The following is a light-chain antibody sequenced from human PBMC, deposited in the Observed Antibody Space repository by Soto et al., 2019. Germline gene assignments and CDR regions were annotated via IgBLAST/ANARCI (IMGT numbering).Light chain of an antibody. CDR2: EVS. V-gene: IGLV2-14*01. CDR3: GSYSSSATLV. CDR1: ASDIGGFNY. Sequence: QSALTQPASVSGSPGQSITISCAGTASDIGGFNYVSWYQQYPGEAPKLLLYEVSNRPSGISKRFSGSKSGTTASLTISGLRAADEADYYCGSYSSSATLVFGGGTKLTVL. J-gene: IGLJ2*01.